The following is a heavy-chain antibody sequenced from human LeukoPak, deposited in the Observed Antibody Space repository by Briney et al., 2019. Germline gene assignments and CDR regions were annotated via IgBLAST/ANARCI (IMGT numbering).Heavy chain of an antibody. D-gene: IGHD6-6*01. CDR1: GFTFSSYA. CDR3: AKDLAARPDDYFDY. Sequence: GGSLRLSCAASGFTFSSYAMSWVRQAPGKGLEWVSAISGSGGSTYYADSVKGRFTISRDNSKNTLYLQMSSLRAGDTAVYYCAKDLAARPDDYFDYWGQGTLVTVSS. J-gene: IGHJ4*02. V-gene: IGHV3-23*01. CDR2: ISGSGGST.